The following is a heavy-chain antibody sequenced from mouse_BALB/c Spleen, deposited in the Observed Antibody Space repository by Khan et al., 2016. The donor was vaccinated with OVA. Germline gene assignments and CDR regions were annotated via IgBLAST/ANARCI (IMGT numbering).Heavy chain of an antibody. CDR3: ARAYYGEYREATIY. CDR1: GFSLNGYG. D-gene: IGHD2-13*01. J-gene: IGHJ4*01. CDR2: IWGDGST. V-gene: IGHV2-6-7*01. Sequence: VELVESGPGLVAPSQSLSITCTASGFSLNGYGVNWVRQPPGKGLEWLGMIWGDGSTDYNPDLKSRLNLSKGYTTSQVFLQMNSLQTDDTARYYCARAYYGEYREATIYWGQGTSVTVSS.